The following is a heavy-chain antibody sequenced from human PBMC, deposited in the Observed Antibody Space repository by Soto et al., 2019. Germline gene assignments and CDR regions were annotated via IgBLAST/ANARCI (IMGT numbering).Heavy chain of an antibody. D-gene: IGHD2-15*01. J-gene: IGHJ6*02. CDR2: IYHSGST. V-gene: IGHV4-30-2*01. Sequence: SETLSLTCAVSGGSISSGGYSWSWIRQPPGKGLEWIGYIYHSGSTYYNPSLKSRVTISVDTSKNQFSLKLSSVTAADTAVYYCARYLSGDSLHGQAYYYGMDVWGQGTTVTVSS. CDR3: ARYLSGDSLHGQAYYYGMDV. CDR1: GGSISSGGYS.